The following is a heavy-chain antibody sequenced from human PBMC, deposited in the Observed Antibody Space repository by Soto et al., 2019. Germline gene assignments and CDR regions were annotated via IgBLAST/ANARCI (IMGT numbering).Heavy chain of an antibody. CDR2: ISGSGGST. J-gene: IGHJ2*01. CDR3: AKRTTGWYFDL. Sequence: GGSLRLFCAASGFTFTSYAMNWVRQAPGKGLEWVSVISGSGGSTYYADSVKGRFTISRDNSKNTLYLQMNSLRAEDTAVYYCAKRTTGWYFDLWGRGTLVTVSS. V-gene: IGHV3-23*01. CDR1: GFTFTSYA.